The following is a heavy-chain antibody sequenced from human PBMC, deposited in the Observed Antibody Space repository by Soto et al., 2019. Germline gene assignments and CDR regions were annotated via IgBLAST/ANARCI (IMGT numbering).Heavy chain of an antibody. Sequence: DVQLVESGGGWVQPARSLRLSCAASGFTFDDYAMHWVRQALGKGLERVSGISWNSGSIGYADSVKGRFTISRDNAQNSLYLQMNSLRAGDTAFYYCTKDSHSDLITCCGDYWGQRTLV. V-gene: IGHV3-9*01. CDR3: TKDSHSDLITCCGDY. D-gene: IGHD1-26*01. J-gene: IGHJ4*02. CDR1: GFTFDDYA. CDR2: ISWNSGSI.